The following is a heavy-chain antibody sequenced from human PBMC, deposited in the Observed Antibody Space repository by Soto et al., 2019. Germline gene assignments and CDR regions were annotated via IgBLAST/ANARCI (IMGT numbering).Heavy chain of an antibody. Sequence: EVQLVESGGGLVKPGGSLRLSCAASGFTFSSYSMNWVRQAPGKGLEWVSSISSRSTYIYYADSVKGRFTISRDNAKNSLYLQMNSLRAEDTALYYCAVIGVVAATHWFDPWGQGTLVTVSS. CDR2: ISSRSTYI. CDR3: AVIGVVAATHWFDP. V-gene: IGHV3-21*01. D-gene: IGHD2-15*01. J-gene: IGHJ5*02. CDR1: GFTFSSYS.